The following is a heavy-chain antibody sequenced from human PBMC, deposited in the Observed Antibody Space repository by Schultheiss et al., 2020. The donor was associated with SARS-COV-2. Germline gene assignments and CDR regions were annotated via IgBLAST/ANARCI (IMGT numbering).Heavy chain of an antibody. D-gene: IGHD5-12*01. J-gene: IGHJ4*02. CDR1: GFTFSIYV. V-gene: IGHV3-64*01. CDR3: ARFPRSGYDLDY. CDR2: ISGNGDST. Sequence: GESLKISCAASGFTFSIYVMHWVRQAPGKGLEYVSAISGNGDSTYYANSVKGRFTISRDNSKNTLYLQMDSLRAEDMAVYYCARFPRSGYDLDYWGQGTLVTVSS.